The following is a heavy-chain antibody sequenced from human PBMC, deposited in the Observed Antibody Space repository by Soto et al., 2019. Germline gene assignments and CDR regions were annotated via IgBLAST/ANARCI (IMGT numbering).Heavy chain of an antibody. Sequence: GGSLRLSFAASRFTFSSYAMHWLRQAPGKGLEWVAVISYDGSNKYYADSVKGRFTISRDNSKNTLYLQMNSLRAEDTAVYYCARPNSSGWFRYFDYWGQGTLVTVSS. CDR2: ISYDGSNK. CDR1: RFTFSSYA. CDR3: ARPNSSGWFRYFDY. V-gene: IGHV3-30-3*01. D-gene: IGHD6-19*01. J-gene: IGHJ4*02.